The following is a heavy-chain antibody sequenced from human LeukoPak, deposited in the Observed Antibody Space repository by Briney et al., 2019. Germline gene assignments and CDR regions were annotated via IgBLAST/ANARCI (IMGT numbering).Heavy chain of an antibody. D-gene: IGHD3-22*01. Sequence: GASVKVSCKASGYTFTSYYMHWVRQAPGQGLEWMGIINPSGGSTSYAQKFQGRVTMTRDTSTSTVYMELSSLRSEDTAVYYCARDGAYYYDSSEGLGVCDYWGQGTLVTVSS. CDR3: ARDGAYYYDSSEGLGVCDY. CDR1: GYTFTSYY. V-gene: IGHV1-46*01. J-gene: IGHJ4*02. CDR2: INPSGGST.